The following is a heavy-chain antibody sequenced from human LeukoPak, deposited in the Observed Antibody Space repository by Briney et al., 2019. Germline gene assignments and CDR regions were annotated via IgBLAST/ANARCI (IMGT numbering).Heavy chain of an antibody. Sequence: SETLSLTCTVPGGSISSSSYYWGWIRQPPGKGLEWIGSIYYSGSTYYNPSLKSRVTISVDTSKNQFSLKLGSVTAADTAVYYCARVGGDYRYGYGMDVWGQGTTVTVSS. CDR2: IYYSGST. V-gene: IGHV4-39*07. D-gene: IGHD4-17*01. CDR1: GGSISSSSYY. J-gene: IGHJ6*02. CDR3: ARVGGDYRYGYGMDV.